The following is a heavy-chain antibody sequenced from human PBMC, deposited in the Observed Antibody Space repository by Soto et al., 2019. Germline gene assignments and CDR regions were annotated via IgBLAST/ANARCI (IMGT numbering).Heavy chain of an antibody. CDR2: ITFRGVT. V-gene: IGHV4-34*01. D-gene: IGHD3-9*01. CDR3: ARKLEASVRHVEWFSYKWFDP. Sequence: SETLSLTCDVHGDSLSGYAWSWIRQPPGKGLEWIGEITFRGVTNYHPSLKSRVSMSVDTSKNRISLNVSSVTAADTALYFCARKLEASVRHVEWFSYKWFDPWGPGXLVTVYS. J-gene: IGHJ5*02. CDR1: GDSLSGYA.